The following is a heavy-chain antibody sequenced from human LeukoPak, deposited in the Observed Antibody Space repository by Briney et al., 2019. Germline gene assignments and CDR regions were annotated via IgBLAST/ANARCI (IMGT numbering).Heavy chain of an antibody. J-gene: IGHJ4*02. D-gene: IGHD5-24*01. CDR1: GYTFTGDY. V-gene: IGHV1-2*02. CDR3: ARAVEMATMEFDY. CDR2: INPNSGGT. Sequence: GASVKVSCKASGYTFTGDYMHWVRQAPGQGREWMGWINPNSGGTNYAQKFQGRVTMTRDTSISTAYMELSRLRSDDTAVYYCARAVEMATMEFDYWGQGTLVTVSS.